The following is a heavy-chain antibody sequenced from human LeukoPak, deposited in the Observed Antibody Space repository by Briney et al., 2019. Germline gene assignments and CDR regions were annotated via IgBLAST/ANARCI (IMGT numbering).Heavy chain of an antibody. CDR3: ARPTYDFWSGPDAFDI. Sequence: SETLSLTCTVSGGSISSYYWSWIRQPAGKGLEWIGRIYTSGSTNYNPPLKSRVTMSVDTSKNQFSLKLSSVTAADTAVYYCARPTYDFWSGPDAFDIWGQGTMVTVSS. CDR2: IYTSGST. J-gene: IGHJ3*02. CDR1: GGSISSYY. V-gene: IGHV4-4*07. D-gene: IGHD3-3*01.